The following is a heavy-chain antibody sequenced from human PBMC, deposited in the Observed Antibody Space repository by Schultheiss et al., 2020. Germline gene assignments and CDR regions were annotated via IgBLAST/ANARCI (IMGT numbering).Heavy chain of an antibody. D-gene: IGHD5-12*01. V-gene: IGHV3-21*04. J-gene: IGHJ4*02. CDR2: ISSSSSYI. CDR1: RFTFSSYG. CDR3: ARGIGYSGYDYEPAFDY. Sequence: GGSLRLSCAASRFTFSSYGMHWVRQAPGKGLEWVSSISSSSSYIYYADSVKGRFTISRDNAKNSLYLQMNSLKTEDTAVYYCARGIGYSGYDYEPAFDYWGQGTLVTVSS.